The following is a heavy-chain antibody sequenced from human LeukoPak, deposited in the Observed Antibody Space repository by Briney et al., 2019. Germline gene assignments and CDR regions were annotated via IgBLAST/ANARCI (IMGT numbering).Heavy chain of an antibody. CDR2: IYYSGST. J-gene: IGHJ4*02. V-gene: IGHV4-59*01. Sequence: PSETLSLTCTVSGGPISSYYWSWIRQPPGKGLEWIGYIYYSGSTDYNPSLKSRVTISVDTSKNQFSLKLSSVTAADTAVYYCARDTHGATDYWGQGTLVTVSS. CDR1: GGPISSYY. CDR3: ARDTHGATDY. D-gene: IGHD1-26*01.